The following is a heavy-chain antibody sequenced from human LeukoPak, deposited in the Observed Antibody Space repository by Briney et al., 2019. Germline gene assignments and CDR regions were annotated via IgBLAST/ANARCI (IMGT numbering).Heavy chain of an antibody. Sequence: PSETLSLTCTVSSGSISSDYWNWIRQPPGKGLEWIGYMYYSGSSNYNPSLKSRVTMSIDTSKNQFSLKLSSVTAADTAVYYCARGRWFGPWGQGTLVTVSS. CDR2: MYYSGSS. V-gene: IGHV4-59*01. CDR1: SGSISSDY. CDR3: ARGRWFGP. J-gene: IGHJ5*02.